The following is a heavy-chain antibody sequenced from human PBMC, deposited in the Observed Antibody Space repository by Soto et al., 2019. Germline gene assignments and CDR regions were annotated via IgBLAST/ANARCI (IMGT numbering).Heavy chain of an antibody. Sequence: GGSLRLSCAASGFTFDDYAMHWVRQAPGEGLEWVSGISWNSGSIGYADSVKGRFTISRDNAKNSLYLQMNSLRAEDTALYYCAKDKGEQWLVFDYWGQGTLVTVSS. CDR1: GFTFDDYA. CDR3: AKDKGEQWLVFDY. D-gene: IGHD6-19*01. J-gene: IGHJ4*02. CDR2: ISWNSGSI. V-gene: IGHV3-9*01.